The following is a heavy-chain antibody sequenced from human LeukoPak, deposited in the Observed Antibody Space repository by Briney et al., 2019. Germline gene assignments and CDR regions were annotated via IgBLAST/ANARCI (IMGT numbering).Heavy chain of an antibody. D-gene: IGHD2-21*02. J-gene: IGHJ4*02. Sequence: GESLKISCAASGFTFSSYAMSWVRQAPGKGLEWVSAISGSGGSTYYADSVKGRFTISRDNSKNTLYLQMNSLRAEDTAVYYCAKPTNIAYCGGDCYSGFDYWGQGTLVTVSS. V-gene: IGHV3-23*01. CDR1: GFTFSSYA. CDR2: ISGSGGST. CDR3: AKPTNIAYCGGDCYSGFDY.